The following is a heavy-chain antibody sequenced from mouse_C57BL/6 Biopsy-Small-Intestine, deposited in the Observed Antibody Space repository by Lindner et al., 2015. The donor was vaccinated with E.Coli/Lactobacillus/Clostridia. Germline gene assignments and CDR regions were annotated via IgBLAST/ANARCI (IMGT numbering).Heavy chain of an antibody. Sequence: SVKVSCKASGYTFINYHMHWVRQAPGQGLEWMGIINPSGGSTTYARKFQGRVTMTRDTSTRTVYMELSSLSSEDTAVYYCARCGNYVGGLRWFDPWGQGTLVTVSS. CDR3: ARCGNYVGGLRWFDP. CDR2: INPSGGST. V-gene: IGHV1-64*01. D-gene: IGHD2-1*01. J-gene: IGHJ4*01. CDR1: GYTFINYH.